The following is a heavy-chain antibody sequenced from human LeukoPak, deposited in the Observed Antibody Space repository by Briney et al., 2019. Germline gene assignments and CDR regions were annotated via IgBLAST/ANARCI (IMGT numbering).Heavy chain of an antibody. J-gene: IGHJ5*02. CDR2: ISWNSGSI. D-gene: IGHD3-10*01. CDR3: AGNYYGSGSYYNKWFDP. CDR1: GFTFSSFW. Sequence: PGGSLRLSCAASGFTFSSFWMSWVRQAPGKGLEWVSGISWNSGSIGYADSVKGRFTISRDNAKNSLYLQMNSLRAEDTALYYCAGNYYGSGSYYNKWFDPWGQGTLVTVSS. V-gene: IGHV3-9*01.